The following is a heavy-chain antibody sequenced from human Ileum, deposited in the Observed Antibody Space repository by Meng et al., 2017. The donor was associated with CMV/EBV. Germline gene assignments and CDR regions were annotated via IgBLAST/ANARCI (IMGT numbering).Heavy chain of an antibody. Sequence: ASVKVSCKASGYIFTNYGISWVRQAPGQGLEWVGWISAYDGLTNYAQMVQDRVTMTTDASTTTAYMELRSLRSEDTAVYYCASGGHCTNGACYPFEYWGQGTMVTVSS. J-gene: IGHJ4*02. CDR1: GYIFTNYG. V-gene: IGHV1-18*01. CDR3: ASGGHCTNGACYPFEY. CDR2: ISAYDGLT. D-gene: IGHD2-8*01.